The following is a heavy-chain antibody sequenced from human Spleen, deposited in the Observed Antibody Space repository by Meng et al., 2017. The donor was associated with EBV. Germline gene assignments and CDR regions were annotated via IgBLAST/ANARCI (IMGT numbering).Heavy chain of an antibody. CDR1: GYNFITHN. CDR2: INPDSGNT. V-gene: IGHV1-3*01. J-gene: IGHJ5*02. CDR3: ARDEGYSSGYWFDP. Sequence: AHLVQSGAEVKKPGASVKVSCKASGYNFITHNMQWVRQAPGQSLEWMGWINPDSGNTKYSQKFQGRVTIAGDTSATTVYMELSSLTSEDTAVYYCARDEGYSSGYWFDPWGQGTLVTVSS. D-gene: IGHD6-19*01.